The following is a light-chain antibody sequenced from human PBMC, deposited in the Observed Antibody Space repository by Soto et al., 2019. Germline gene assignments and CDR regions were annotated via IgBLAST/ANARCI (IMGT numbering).Light chain of an antibody. CDR3: QQDKGVPRT. CDR1: SG. J-gene: IGKJ4*02. V-gene: IGKV1-12*01. CDR2: NAS. Sequence: SGVSWYQQKPGLAPKLLISNASSLQSGVPSRFSGSRSGTDFALTISSLQPEDFATYFCQQDKGVPRTFGGGTKVDIK.